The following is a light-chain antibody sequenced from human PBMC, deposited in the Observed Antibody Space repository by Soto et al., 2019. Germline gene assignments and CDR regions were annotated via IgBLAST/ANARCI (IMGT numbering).Light chain of an antibody. V-gene: IGKV3-20*01. CDR2: DAS. CDR3: QQYGRSGT. J-gene: IGKJ1*01. CDR1: QSISSY. Sequence: EVVLTQSPDTLSLPPGERATLSCRASQSISSYLAWYQQEPGQAPRLLIYDASSRATGIPARFSGSGSGTDFTLTISRLDPEDSAVYYCQQYGRSGTFGQGTKVDIK.